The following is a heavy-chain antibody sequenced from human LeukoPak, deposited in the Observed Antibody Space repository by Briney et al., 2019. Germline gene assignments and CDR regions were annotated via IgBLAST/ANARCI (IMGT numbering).Heavy chain of an antibody. CDR1: GFTFSSYA. Sequence: RGSLRLSCAASGFTFSSYAMSWVRQAPGKGLEWVSAISGSGGSTYYADSVKGRFTISRDNSRNTLYLQMNSLRAEDTAVYYCARHLLWFGELSGGFDYWGQGTLVTVSS. J-gene: IGHJ4*02. CDR3: ARHLLWFGELSGGFDY. CDR2: ISGSGGST. D-gene: IGHD3-10*01. V-gene: IGHV3-23*01.